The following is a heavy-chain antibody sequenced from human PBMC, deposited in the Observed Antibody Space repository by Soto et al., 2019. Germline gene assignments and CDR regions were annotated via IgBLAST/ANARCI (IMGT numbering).Heavy chain of an antibody. D-gene: IGHD3-22*01. V-gene: IGHV5-10-1*01. CDR3: ARHGGSGYYDY. CDR1: GYSFTSYW. J-gene: IGHJ4*02. CDR2: LDPSDSYT. Sequence: LGESLKISCKGSGYSFTSYWMSWVRQMPGKGLEWMGTLDPSDSYTNYSPSFQGHVTISADKSISTAYMQWSSLKASDTAIYYCARHGGSGYYDYWGQGTLVTVYS.